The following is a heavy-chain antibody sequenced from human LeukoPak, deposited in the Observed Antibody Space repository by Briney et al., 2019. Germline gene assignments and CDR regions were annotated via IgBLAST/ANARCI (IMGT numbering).Heavy chain of an antibody. CDR1: GYTFTIYG. CDR2: ISAYNGNT. J-gene: IGHJ4*02. V-gene: IGHV1-18*01. D-gene: IGHD2-2*01. Sequence: ASVKVSCKASGYTFTIYGISWVRQAPGQGLEWMGWISAYNGNTNYAQNLQGRVTMTTDTSTSTAYMELRSLRSDDTAVYYCARVGYCSSTSCFDYWGQGTLVTVSS. CDR3: ARVGYCSSTSCFDY.